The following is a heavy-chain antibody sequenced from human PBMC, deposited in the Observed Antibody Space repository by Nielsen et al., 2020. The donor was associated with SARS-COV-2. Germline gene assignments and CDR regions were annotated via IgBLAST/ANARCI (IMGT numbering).Heavy chain of an antibody. Sequence: GESLKISCAASGFTFSSYAMSWVRQAPGKGLEWVSASSGSGGSTYYADSVKGRFTISRDNSKNTLYLQMNSLRAEDTAVYYCAKDEWGPDRQRGPRYYYYYMDVWGKGTTVTVSS. CDR2: SSGSGGST. V-gene: IGHV3-23*01. CDR3: AKDEWGPDRQRGPRYYYYYMDV. J-gene: IGHJ6*03. CDR1: GFTFSSYA. D-gene: IGHD1-26*01.